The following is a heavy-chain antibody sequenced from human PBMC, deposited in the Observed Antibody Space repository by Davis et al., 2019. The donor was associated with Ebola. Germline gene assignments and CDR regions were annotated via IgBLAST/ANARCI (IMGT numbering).Heavy chain of an antibody. D-gene: IGHD3-10*01. V-gene: IGHV1-18*01. Sequence: ASVKVSCKASGYTFISYDINWVRQAPGQGLEWMGWISAYNGNTNYAQKLQGRVTMTTDTSTSTAYMELRSLRSDDTAVYYCARATAMVRGVIITPGYFDYWGQGTLVTVSS. J-gene: IGHJ4*02. CDR1: GYTFISYD. CDR2: ISAYNGNT. CDR3: ARATAMVRGVIITPGYFDY.